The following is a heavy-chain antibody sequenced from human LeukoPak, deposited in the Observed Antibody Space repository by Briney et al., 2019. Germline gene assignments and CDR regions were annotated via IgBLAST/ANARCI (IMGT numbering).Heavy chain of an antibody. CDR2: INHSGST. CDR3: ARTLRYCSSTSCYRSYYYYYGMDV. V-gene: IGHV4-34*01. D-gene: IGHD2-2*01. Sequence: PSETLSLTCAVYGGSFSGYYWSWIRQPPGKGLEWIGEINHSGSTNYNPSLKSRVTISVDTSKNQFSLKLSSVTAADTAVYYCARTLRYCSSTSCYRSYYYYYGMDVWGQGTTVTVSS. CDR1: GGSFSGYY. J-gene: IGHJ6*02.